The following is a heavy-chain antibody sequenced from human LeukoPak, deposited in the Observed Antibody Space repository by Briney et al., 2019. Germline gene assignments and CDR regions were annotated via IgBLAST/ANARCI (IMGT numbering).Heavy chain of an antibody. D-gene: IGHD1-26*01. CDR2: INHSGST. Sequence: PSETLSLTCAVYGGSFSGYYWSWIRQPPGKGLEWIGEINHSGSTNYNPSLKSRVTISVDTSKNQFSLKLSSVTAADTAVYYCASHGGELLRAVLYYFDYWGQGTLVTVSS. CDR1: GGSFSGYY. J-gene: IGHJ4*02. V-gene: IGHV4-34*01. CDR3: ASHGGELLRAVLYYFDY.